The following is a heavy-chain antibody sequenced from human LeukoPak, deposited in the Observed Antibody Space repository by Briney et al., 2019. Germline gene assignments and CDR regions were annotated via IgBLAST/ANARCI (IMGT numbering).Heavy chain of an antibody. D-gene: IGHD3-16*01. CDR3: AKFGVDYDMIV. Sequence: SETLSLPCTVSGGSISCSYWTWIRPPPGKGLAWIGQIYYKGNADYNPSLKSRVTLSVDTSKNQFSLKLTAMTAADTAVYYCAKFGVDYDMIVWGQGTTVTVS. J-gene: IGHJ6*02. CDR1: GGSISCSY. V-gene: IGHV4-59*01. CDR2: IYYKGNA.